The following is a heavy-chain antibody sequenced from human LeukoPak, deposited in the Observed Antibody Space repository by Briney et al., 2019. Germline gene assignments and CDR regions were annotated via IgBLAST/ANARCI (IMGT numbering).Heavy chain of an antibody. V-gene: IGHV4-4*07. CDR3: ASITMVRVIDGKPFDY. CDR1: GGSISGYY. Sequence: SETLSLTCTVSGGSISGYYWSWIRQPAGKALEWIGRIHTIGTTNYNPSLKSRVAMSVDTYKSQFSLKLNSVTAADTAVYYCASITMVRVIDGKPFDYWGQGTLVTVSS. CDR2: IHTIGTT. J-gene: IGHJ4*02. D-gene: IGHD3-10*01.